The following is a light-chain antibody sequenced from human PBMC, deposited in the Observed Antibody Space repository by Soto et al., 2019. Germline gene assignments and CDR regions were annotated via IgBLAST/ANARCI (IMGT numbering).Light chain of an antibody. CDR2: AAS. Sequence: DIQMTQSPSSLAASVVDRVTITCRASQGISNYLAWYQQKPGKVHKLLIYAASTLQSGVPSRFSGSGSRRDFTLTISGLQPEYVATYYCQKYNSAPRTFGQGTKVEIK. CDR1: QGISNY. CDR3: QKYNSAPRT. J-gene: IGKJ1*01. V-gene: IGKV1-27*01.